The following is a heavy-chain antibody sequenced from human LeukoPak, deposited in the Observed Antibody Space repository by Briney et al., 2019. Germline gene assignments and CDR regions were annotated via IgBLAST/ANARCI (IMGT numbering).Heavy chain of an antibody. CDR2: IWFDGSYK. CDR3: ARGEYYDSSGYSQYFQH. V-gene: IGHV3-33*01. D-gene: IGHD3-22*01. Sequence: PGRSLRLSCAASGFTFNNYGMHWVRQALGKGLEWVAIIWFDGSYKYYADSVKGRFTISRDNSKNTLYLQMNSLRAEDTAVYYCARGEYYDSSGYSQYFQHWGQGTLVTVSS. CDR1: GFTFNNYG. J-gene: IGHJ1*01.